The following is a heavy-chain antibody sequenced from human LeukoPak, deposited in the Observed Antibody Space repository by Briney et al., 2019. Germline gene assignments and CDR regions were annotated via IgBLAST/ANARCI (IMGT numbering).Heavy chain of an antibody. CDR2: IYYSGST. D-gene: IGHD5-18*01. CDR1: GGSISSYY. V-gene: IGHV4-59*08. Sequence: SETLSLTCTVSGGSISSYYWSWVRQPPGKGLEWIGYIYYSGSTNYNPSLKSRVTISVDTSKNQFSLKLSSVTAADTAVYYCARRAPYSYEWSTLDYWGQGTLVTVSS. CDR3: ARRAPYSYEWSTLDY. J-gene: IGHJ4*02.